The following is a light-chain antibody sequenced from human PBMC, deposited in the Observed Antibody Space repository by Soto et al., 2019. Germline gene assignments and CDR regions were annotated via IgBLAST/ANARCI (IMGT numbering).Light chain of an antibody. CDR2: GAS. V-gene: IGKV3-20*01. CDR3: QQYGRSPRT. J-gene: IGKJ1*01. Sequence: EIVLTQSPGTLSLSPGERATLSCRASQSVSSSYLAWYQQKPGQAPRLLIYGASSRATGIPDRFSGSGSGTDFTLTISRLEPADFAVYYCQQYGRSPRTFGQGTKVEI. CDR1: QSVSSSY.